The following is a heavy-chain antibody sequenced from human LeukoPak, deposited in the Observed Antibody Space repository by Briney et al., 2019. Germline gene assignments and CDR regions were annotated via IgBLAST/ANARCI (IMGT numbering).Heavy chain of an antibody. CDR2: IYTSGST. CDR1: GGSISSGSYY. V-gene: IGHV4-61*02. CDR3: ARENYYGSGSYWVGTYYYYMDV. D-gene: IGHD3-10*01. Sequence: SETLSLTCTVSGGSISSGSYYWSWIRQPAGKGLEWIGRIYTSGSTNYNPSLKSRVTISVDTSKNQFSLKLGSVTAADTAVYYCARENYYGSGSYWVGTYYYYMDVWGKGTTVTISS. J-gene: IGHJ6*03.